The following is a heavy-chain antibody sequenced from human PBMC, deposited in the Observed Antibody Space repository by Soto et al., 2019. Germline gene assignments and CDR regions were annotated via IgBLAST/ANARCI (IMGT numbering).Heavy chain of an antibody. CDR3: GRGYRQSGYSSSWVFDY. J-gene: IGHJ4*02. CDR1: GGSINSGGYY. D-gene: IGHD6-13*01. V-gene: IGHV4-31*03. Sequence: QVQLQESGPGLVTPSQTLSLICTVSGGSINSGGYYWNWIRQHPGKGLEWIGYIFYSGSTYYNPFLRSRVTISADTSENQSALNLSSVTAADAAVYFCGRGYRQSGYSSSWVFDYWGQGTLVNVSS. CDR2: IFYSGST.